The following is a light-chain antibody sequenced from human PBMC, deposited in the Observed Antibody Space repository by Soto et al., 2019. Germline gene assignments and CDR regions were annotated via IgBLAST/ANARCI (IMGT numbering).Light chain of an antibody. CDR1: QSVFYSSTGTNQ. Sequence: DIVMTQSPDSLAVSLGDRATINCKSSQSVFYSSTGTNQLAWYQQKPGQPPKVLIYWASTRESGVPDRFSGSGSETDFTLTITSLQAEDVAVYYCQQYNNWPHTFGQGTKLEI. V-gene: IGKV4-1*01. J-gene: IGKJ2*01. CDR2: WAS. CDR3: QQYNNWPHT.